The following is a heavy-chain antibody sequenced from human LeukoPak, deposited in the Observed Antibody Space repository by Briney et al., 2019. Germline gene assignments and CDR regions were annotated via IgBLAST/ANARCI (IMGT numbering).Heavy chain of an antibody. V-gene: IGHV3-7*01. J-gene: IGHJ4*02. Sequence: PGGSLRLSCAASGFTFSSYWMTWVRQAPGKGLQWVANIKPEGSAQYYADSVRGRFTISRDNAKNSVFLHMNSLRAEDTAVYHCARPYGVGWSGLEHWGRRTLVTVSS. D-gene: IGHD6-19*01. CDR1: GFTFSSYW. CDR2: IKPEGSAQ. CDR3: ARPYGVGWSGLEH.